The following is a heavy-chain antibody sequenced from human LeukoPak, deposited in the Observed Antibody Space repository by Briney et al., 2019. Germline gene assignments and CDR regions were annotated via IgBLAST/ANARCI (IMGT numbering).Heavy chain of an antibody. D-gene: IGHD4-11*01. CDR2: INHSGST. Sequence: SETLSLTCAVYGGSFSGYYWSWIRKPPGKGLEWIGEINHSGSTNYNPSLKSRVTISVDTSKNQFSLKLSSVTAADTAVYYCARGRVTYYYYGMDVWGQGTTVTVSS. J-gene: IGHJ6*02. V-gene: IGHV4-34*01. CDR1: GGSFSGYY. CDR3: ARGRVTYYYYGMDV.